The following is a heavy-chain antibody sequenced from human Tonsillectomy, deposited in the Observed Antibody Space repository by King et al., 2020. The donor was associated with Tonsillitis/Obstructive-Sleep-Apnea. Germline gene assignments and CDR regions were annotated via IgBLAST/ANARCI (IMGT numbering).Heavy chain of an antibody. CDR1: GFSLTNSEVG. D-gene: IGHD6-19*01. Sequence: TLKESGPTLVKPTQTLTLTCTFSGFSLTNSEVGVVCIRQPPGKALEWLALIYWDDDKHYSPSLNSRLTITKDTSNNQVVLTMTDMDPVDTSTHYCAHFWGSSSGWNYWGQGTLVTVSS. J-gene: IGHJ4*02. V-gene: IGHV2-5*02. CDR3: AHFWGSSSGWNY. CDR2: IYWDDDK.